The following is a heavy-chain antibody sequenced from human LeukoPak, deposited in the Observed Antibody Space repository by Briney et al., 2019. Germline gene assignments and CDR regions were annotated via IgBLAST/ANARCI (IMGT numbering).Heavy chain of an antibody. D-gene: IGHD2-15*01. CDR3: GRDSCSGGRCYSDYFDY. V-gene: IGHV4-59*01. CDR1: GGSISTYY. Sequence: PSETLSLTCTVSGGSISTYYWSWIRQPPGKGLEWIGYMYYSGSPNYNPSLKSRVTISVDTSKNQFSLKLTSVSAADTAVYYCGRDSCSGGRCYSDYFDYWGQGTLVTVSS. J-gene: IGHJ4*02. CDR2: MYYSGSP.